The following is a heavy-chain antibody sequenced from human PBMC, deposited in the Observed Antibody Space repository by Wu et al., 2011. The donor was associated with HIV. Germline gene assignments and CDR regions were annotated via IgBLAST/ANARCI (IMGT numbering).Heavy chain of an antibody. D-gene: IGHD4-23*01. Sequence: QVQLVQSGAEVKKPGASVKVSCKASGYPFTNYYMHWVRQAPGQGLEWMGILNLSGDSTTFAQKFQGRVTMTRDTSTSTDYMELSNLRSDDTAVYFCAXVVRVNSEILTRPLWGQGPWSPSPQ. CDR1: GYPFTNYY. J-gene: IGHJ1*01. CDR2: LNLSGDST. V-gene: IGHV1-46*01. CDR3: AXVVRVNSEILTRPL.